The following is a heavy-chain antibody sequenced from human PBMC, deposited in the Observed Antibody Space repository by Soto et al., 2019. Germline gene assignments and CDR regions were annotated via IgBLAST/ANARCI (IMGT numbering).Heavy chain of an antibody. V-gene: IGHV1-69*12. Sequence: QVQLVQSGAEVKKPGSSVKVSCKAPGGTFSSYAISWVRQAPGQGLEWMGGIIPIFGTANYAQKFQGRVTIPADESTSTAYMELSSLRSEDTAVYYCARAKVAYCGGDCWGFDYWGQGNLVTVFS. CDR3: ARAKVAYCGGDCWGFDY. CDR1: GGTFSSYA. D-gene: IGHD2-21*02. CDR2: IIPIFGTA. J-gene: IGHJ4*02.